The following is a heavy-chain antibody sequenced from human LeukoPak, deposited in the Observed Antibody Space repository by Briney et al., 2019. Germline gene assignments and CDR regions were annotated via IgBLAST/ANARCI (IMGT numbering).Heavy chain of an antibody. Sequence: PSETLSPTCTVSGGSISSYFWSWIRQPPGKGLEWIGYIYYSGSTNYNPSLKSRVTISLDTSKNQFSLKLSSVTAADTAVYYCARTSIADPLWGQGTLVTVSS. V-gene: IGHV4-59*01. CDR1: GGSISSYF. CDR2: IYYSGST. CDR3: ARTSIADPL. J-gene: IGHJ4*02. D-gene: IGHD6-6*01.